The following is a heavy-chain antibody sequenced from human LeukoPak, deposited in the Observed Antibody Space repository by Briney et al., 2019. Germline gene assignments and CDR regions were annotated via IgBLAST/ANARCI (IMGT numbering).Heavy chain of an antibody. J-gene: IGHJ3*02. V-gene: IGHV4-59*01. D-gene: IGHD6-13*01. Sequence: SETLSLTCTASGGSITSYYWSWIRQPPGKGLEWIGYIYYSGSTNCNPSLKSRVTISVDTSKNQYSLKLSSVTAADTAVYYCARGGSSSTWPPAHSFDIWGLGTMVTVSS. CDR3: ARGGSSSTWPPAHSFDI. CDR2: IYYSGST. CDR1: GGSITSYY.